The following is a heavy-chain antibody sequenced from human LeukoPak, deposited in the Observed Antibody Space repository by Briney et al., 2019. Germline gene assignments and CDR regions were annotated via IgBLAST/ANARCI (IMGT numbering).Heavy chain of an antibody. CDR2: IYSGGST. CDR1: GFTVSSNY. J-gene: IGHJ4*02. D-gene: IGHD2-2*01. CDR3: ARDPSSTMPWGFDI. V-gene: IGHV3-66*01. Sequence: PGGSLRLSCAASGFTVSSNYMSWVRQAPGKGLEWVSVIYSGGSTYYADSVKDRFTISRDNSKNTLYLQMNSLRAEDTAVYYCARDPSSTMPWGFDIWGQGTLVTVSS.